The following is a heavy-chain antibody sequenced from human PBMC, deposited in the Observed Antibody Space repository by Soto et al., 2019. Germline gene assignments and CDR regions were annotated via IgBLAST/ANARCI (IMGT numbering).Heavy chain of an antibody. D-gene: IGHD2-21*01. CDR1: GFTFSDFY. V-gene: IGHV3-11*06. CDR2: ISPKSNYR. CDR3: VRGGGGGQFDS. Sequence: QIQVVESGGGLVKPGGALRLSCEASGFTFSDFYMSWIRQAPGKGLEWLSYISPKSNYREYAESVKGRHTISRDNAKNSLSLQMNSLRVEATAVYYCVRGGGGGQFDSWGQGALVTVSS. J-gene: IGHJ4*02.